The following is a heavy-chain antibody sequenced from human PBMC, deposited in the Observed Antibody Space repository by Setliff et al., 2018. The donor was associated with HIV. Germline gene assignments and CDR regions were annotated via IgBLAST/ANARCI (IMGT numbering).Heavy chain of an antibody. D-gene: IGHD6-6*01. J-gene: IGHJ6*03. V-gene: IGHV1-18*01. CDR2: ISGYNGKT. CDR3: ARDRERGQYSRSAVGGYYYYYMDV. CDR1: GYIFSHYG. Sequence: ASVKVSCKISGYIFSHYGVTWVRQAPGQGLEYMGYISGYNGKTHYAQKIQGRVTMTTDTTDTSTSTVYMELSRLKSEDTAVYYCARDRERGQYSRSAVGGYYYYYMDVWGKGTTVTVSS.